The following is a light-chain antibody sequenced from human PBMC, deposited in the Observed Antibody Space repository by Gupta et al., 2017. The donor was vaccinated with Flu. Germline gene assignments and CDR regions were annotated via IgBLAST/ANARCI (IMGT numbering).Light chain of an antibody. CDR2: GNN. J-gene: IGLJ1*01. V-gene: IGLV1-44*01. CDR1: RSNIGSNS. Sequence: ALSCSGSRSNIGSNSVNWYQQVPGTAPKLLIYGNNQRPSGAPDRFSGSKSGTSASLAISGLQSEDEADYYCAAWDDSLNGHYVFGTGTKVTVV. CDR3: AAWDDSLNGHYV.